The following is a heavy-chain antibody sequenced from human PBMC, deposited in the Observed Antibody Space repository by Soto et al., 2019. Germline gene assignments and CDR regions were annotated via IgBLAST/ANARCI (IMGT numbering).Heavy chain of an antibody. CDR3: ARHDLSLQNYYDSSANWFDP. J-gene: IGHJ5*02. CDR1: GGSISSSSYY. Sequence: SETLSLTCTVSGGSISSSSYYWGWIRQPPGKGLEWIGSIYYSGSTYYNPSLKSRVTISVDTSKNQFSLKLSSVTAADTAVYYCARHDLSLQNYYDSSANWFDPWGQGTLVNGSS. CDR2: IYYSGST. D-gene: IGHD3-22*01. V-gene: IGHV4-39*01.